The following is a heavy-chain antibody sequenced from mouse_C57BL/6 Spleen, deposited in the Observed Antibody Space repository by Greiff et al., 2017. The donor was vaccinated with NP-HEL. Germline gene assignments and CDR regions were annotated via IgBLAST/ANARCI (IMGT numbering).Heavy chain of an antibody. CDR2: IYPGDGDT. CDR1: GYAFSSTW. J-gene: IGHJ2*01. D-gene: IGHD4-1*01. Sequence: VQLQQSGPELVKPGASVKISCKASGYAFSSTWMNWVKQRPGKGLEWIGRIYPGDGDTNYNGKFKGKATLTADKSSSTAYMQLSSLTSEDSAVYFWATNWDEDYWGQGTTLTVSS. CDR3: ATNWDEDY. V-gene: IGHV1-82*01.